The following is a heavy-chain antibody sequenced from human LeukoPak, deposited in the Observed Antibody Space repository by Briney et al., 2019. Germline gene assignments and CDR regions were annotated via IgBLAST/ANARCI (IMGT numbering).Heavy chain of an antibody. CDR2: IWYDGSKK. V-gene: IGHV3-33*01. CDR1: GFTFSSHG. Sequence: GRSLRLSCAASGFTFSSHGMHWVRQAPGKGLEWVAVIWYDGSKKYYADSVKGRFTISRDNSKNTLYLQMNSLRAEDTAVYYCARGGYGGNHFDYWGQGTLVTVSS. D-gene: IGHD4-23*01. CDR3: ARGGYGGNHFDY. J-gene: IGHJ4*02.